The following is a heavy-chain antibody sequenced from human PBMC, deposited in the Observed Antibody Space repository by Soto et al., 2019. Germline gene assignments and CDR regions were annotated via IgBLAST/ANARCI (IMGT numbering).Heavy chain of an antibody. Sequence: DVQLLQSGRGLVQPGGSLTLSCAASRFIFSDYAMNWVRQAAGKGLEWVSSIGGSNTDRYYADSVKGRFIISRDNSKNTMYLQMNSLRDDDTAVYYCAKDAVSYNGKWDWFDSWGQGTLVTVSS. D-gene: IGHD1-26*01. CDR3: AKDAVSYNGKWDWFDS. CDR1: RFIFSDYA. CDR2: IGGSNTDR. V-gene: IGHV3-23*01. J-gene: IGHJ5*01.